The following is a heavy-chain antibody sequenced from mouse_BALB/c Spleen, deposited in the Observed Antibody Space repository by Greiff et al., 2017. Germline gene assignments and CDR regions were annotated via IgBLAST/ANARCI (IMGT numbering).Heavy chain of an antibody. D-gene: IGHD2-3*01. CDR3: TRRDGYYHFFDY. Sequence: EVQLQQSGTVLARPGASVKMSCKASGYSFTSYWMHWVKQRPGQGLEWIGAIYPGNSDTSYNQKFKGKAKLTAVTSASTAYMELSSLTNEDSAVYYCTRRDGYYHFFDYWGQGTTLTVSS. J-gene: IGHJ2*01. CDR2: IYPGNSDT. CDR1: GYSFTSYW. V-gene: IGHV1-5*01.